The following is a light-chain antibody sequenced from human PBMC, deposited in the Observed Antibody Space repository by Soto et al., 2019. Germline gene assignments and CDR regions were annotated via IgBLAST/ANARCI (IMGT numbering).Light chain of an antibody. J-gene: IGKJ3*01. CDR2: DAS. V-gene: IGKV3-11*01. Sequence: DILLTQSPATLSLSPGERATLSCRASQSVGSYLAWYQQRPGQAPKLLIYDASNRATGIPARFSARGSGTDFTLTISSLEPEDFAVYYCQQRANWPLPFGPGTKVDVK. CDR1: QSVGSY. CDR3: QQRANWPLP.